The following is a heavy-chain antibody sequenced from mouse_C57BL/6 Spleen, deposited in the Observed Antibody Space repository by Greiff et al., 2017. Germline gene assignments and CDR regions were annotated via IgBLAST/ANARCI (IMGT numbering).Heavy chain of an antibody. CDR2: IDPSDSET. Sequence: VQLQQSGAELVRPGSSVKLSCKASGYTFTSYWMHWVKQRPIQGLEWIGNIDPSDSETHYNQKFKDKATLTVDKSSSTAYMQLSSLTSEDSAVYYCARSSNPLFGGWGQGTTLTVSS. CDR3: ARSSNPLFGG. CDR1: GYTFTSYW. V-gene: IGHV1-52*01. J-gene: IGHJ2*01. D-gene: IGHD2-5*01.